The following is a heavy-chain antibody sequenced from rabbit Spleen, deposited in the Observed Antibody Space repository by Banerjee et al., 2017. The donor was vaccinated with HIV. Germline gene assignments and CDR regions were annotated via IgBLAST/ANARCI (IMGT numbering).Heavy chain of an antibody. J-gene: IGHJ4*01. D-gene: IGHD6-1*01. CDR2: IYAAKGST. CDR1: GIDFTKYY. CDR3: GRDSIYANFFSVAYALDL. Sequence: QLTETGGGLIQPGGSLTLSCKASGIDFTKYYITWVRQAPGKGLEWIGIIYAAKGSTDYASWVNGRFTIPSDNAQSTVDLKMTSLTAADTATYFCGRDSIYANFFSVAYALDLWGPGTLVTVS. V-gene: IGHV1S7*01.